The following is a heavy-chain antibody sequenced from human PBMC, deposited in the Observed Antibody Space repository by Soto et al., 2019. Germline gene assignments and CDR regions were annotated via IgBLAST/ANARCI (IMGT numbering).Heavy chain of an antibody. CDR1: GFTFRSSA. V-gene: IGHV1-58*01. J-gene: IGHJ6*02. Sequence: ASVKVSCKTSGFTFRSSAVQWVRQARGQRLEWIGWLVVGTGNTNYAQKFQQRVTISSDRSTNTVSMELSSLTSEDTAVYYCATGAYCSGGSCSDYYYYYYGMDLWGQGTTVTVS. D-gene: IGHD2-15*01. CDR2: LVVGTGNT. CDR3: ATGAYCSGGSCSDYYYYYYGMDL.